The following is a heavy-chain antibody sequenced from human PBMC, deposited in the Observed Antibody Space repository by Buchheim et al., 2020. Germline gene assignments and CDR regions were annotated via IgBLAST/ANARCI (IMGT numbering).Heavy chain of an antibody. CDR2: IKQDGREK. Sequence: EVQLVESEGGLVQPGGSLRLSCAASGFTFSGYWMSWVRQAPGKGLEWVANIKQDGREKYYVDSVKGRFNISRDNAKNPTYLQMNSLRAEDTAVYYCARGWEWGLAVCDYWGQGTL. D-gene: IGHD3-16*01. CDR1: GFTFSGYW. CDR3: ARGWEWGLAVCDY. V-gene: IGHV3-7*01. J-gene: IGHJ4*02.